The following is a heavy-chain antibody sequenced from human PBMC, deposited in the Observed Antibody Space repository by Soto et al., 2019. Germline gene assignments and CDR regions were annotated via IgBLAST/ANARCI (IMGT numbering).Heavy chain of an antibody. Sequence: VQLVESGGGLVQPGGSLRLSCAVSGFTVTSNYMSWVRQAPGKGLDWVSVIYRGGNTYYADSVKGRFTISRDYSKNTLYLQMNSLRAEDTAVYYCARAGCDGDCYSDYWGRGTLVTVSA. D-gene: IGHD2-21*02. CDR1: GFTVTSNY. CDR3: ARAGCDGDCYSDY. J-gene: IGHJ4*02. CDR2: IYRGGNT. V-gene: IGHV3-66*01.